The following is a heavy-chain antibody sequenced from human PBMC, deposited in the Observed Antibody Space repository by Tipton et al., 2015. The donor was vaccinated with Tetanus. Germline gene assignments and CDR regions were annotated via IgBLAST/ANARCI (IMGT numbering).Heavy chain of an antibody. V-gene: IGHV1-8*01. CDR2: MDPHTGHA. Sequence: QSGAEVKKPGASVKVSCKAFGYAFNSYDLNWVRQATGQGLEWMGYMDPHTGHATYAQKFQGRVTMNSDISETTAYMELKNLRSDDTAIYYCARGTRGSSSSVGGQGTLASVSS. CDR1: GYAFNSYD. D-gene: IGHD6-6*01. J-gene: IGHJ4*02. CDR3: ARGTRGSSSSV.